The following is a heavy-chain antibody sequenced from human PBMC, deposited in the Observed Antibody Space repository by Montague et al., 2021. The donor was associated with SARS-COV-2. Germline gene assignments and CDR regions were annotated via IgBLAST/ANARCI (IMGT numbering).Heavy chain of an antibody. CDR1: GDSMSSNNW. CDR2: IHHIVGT. CDR3: ATVFGGCSATSCYLYN. Sequence: SETRSLTYAVSGDSMSSNNWWTWVRQSPGKGLEWIGEIHHIVGTNYNPSLKSRVSISVDKSRNQFSLNLNSVTAADTAFYYCATVFGGCSATSCYLYNWGRGTLVTVSS. V-gene: IGHV4-4*02. J-gene: IGHJ4*02. D-gene: IGHD2-2*01.